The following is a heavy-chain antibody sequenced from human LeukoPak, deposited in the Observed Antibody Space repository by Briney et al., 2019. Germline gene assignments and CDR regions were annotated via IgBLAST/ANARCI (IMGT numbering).Heavy chain of an antibody. CDR2: KYYRSKWYN. V-gene: IGHV6-1*01. J-gene: IGHJ4*02. CDR1: GDSVSSNSAA. D-gene: IGHD5-12*01. Sequence: SQTLSLTCAISGDSVSSNSAAWNWITQSPSRGLEWLGRKYYRSKWYNDYAVSVKSRITINPDTSKNQFSLQLNSVTPEDTAVYYCARGRYSGYDWGFDYFDYWGQGTLVTVSS. CDR3: ARGRYSGYDWGFDYFDY.